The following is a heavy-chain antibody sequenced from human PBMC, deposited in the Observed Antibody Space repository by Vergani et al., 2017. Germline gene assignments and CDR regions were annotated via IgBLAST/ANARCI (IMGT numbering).Heavy chain of an antibody. J-gene: IGHJ6*02. V-gene: IGHV3-30*18. CDR1: GFTFSSYG. D-gene: IGHD6-19*01. Sequence: QVQLVESGGGVVQPGRSLRLSCAASGFTFSSYGMHWVRQAPGKGLEWVAVISYDGSNKYYADSVKGRFTISRDNSKNTLYLQMNSLRADDTAVYYCAXDRGAVAEPYYYYGMDVWGQGTTVTVSS. CDR2: ISYDGSNK. CDR3: AXDRGAVAEPYYYYGMDV.